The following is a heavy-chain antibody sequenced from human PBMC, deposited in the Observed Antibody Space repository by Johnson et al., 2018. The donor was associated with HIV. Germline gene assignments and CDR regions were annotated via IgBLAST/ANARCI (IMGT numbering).Heavy chain of an antibody. D-gene: IGHD3-22*01. CDR1: GFTFNSYG. CDR2: IRYDGSNK. CDR3: TRMRRYERSGSPGVDAFDI. Sequence: QVQLVESGGGVVQPGRSLRLSCAASGFTFNSYGMHWVRQAPGKGLEWVAFIRYDGSNKDYADSVKGRFTISRDSSKNTLYLQMNSLRAEDTAVYYCTRMRRYERSGSPGVDAFDIWGQGTMVTVSS. J-gene: IGHJ3*02. V-gene: IGHV3-33*01.